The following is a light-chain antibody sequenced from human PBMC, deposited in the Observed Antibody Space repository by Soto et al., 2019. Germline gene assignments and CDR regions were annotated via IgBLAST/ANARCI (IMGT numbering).Light chain of an antibody. CDR2: GAS. J-gene: IGKJ4*01. CDR3: QQYNSWPLT. CDR1: QSVSSNY. V-gene: IGKV3-20*01. Sequence: ETVLTQSPGTLSLSPGERATLSCRASQSVSSNYLAWYQQKPGQAPRLLIYGASNRATGIPDRFSGSGSGTDFTLTISSLQSEDFAVYYCQQYNSWPLTFGGGTKVEIK.